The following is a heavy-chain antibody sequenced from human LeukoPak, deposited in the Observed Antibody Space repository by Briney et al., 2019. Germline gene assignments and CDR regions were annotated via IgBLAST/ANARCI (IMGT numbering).Heavy chain of an antibody. CDR3: ARGARYYDILTGYYHFRFDP. CDR1: GYTFTSYD. CDR2: MNPNSGNT. J-gene: IGHJ5*02. D-gene: IGHD3-9*01. Sequence: ASVKVSCKASGYTFTSYDINWVRQATGQGLEWMGWMNPNSGNTGYAQKFQGRVTMTRNTSISTAYMELSSLRSEDTAVYYCARGARYYDILTGYYHFRFDPWGQGTLVTVSS. V-gene: IGHV1-8*01.